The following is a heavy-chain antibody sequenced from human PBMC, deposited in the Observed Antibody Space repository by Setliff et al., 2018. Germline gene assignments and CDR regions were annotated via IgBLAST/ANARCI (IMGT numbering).Heavy chain of an antibody. Sequence: SVKVSCKAPGVTFNNDAITWVRQAPGQGPEWMGVVIPMSGTTNFAQKFRGRVTITTDDSTSTAYMGLSGLTSEDTAVYYCASGPAHYVSSGLYGPDYHYCGLDVWGQGTTVTVSS. CDR3: ASGPAHYVSSGLYGPDYHYCGLDV. CDR1: GVTFNNDA. V-gene: IGHV1-69*05. D-gene: IGHD3-22*01. CDR2: VIPMSGTT. J-gene: IGHJ6*02.